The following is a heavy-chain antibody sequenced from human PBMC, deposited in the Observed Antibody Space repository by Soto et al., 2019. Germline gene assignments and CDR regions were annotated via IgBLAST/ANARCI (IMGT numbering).Heavy chain of an antibody. Sequence: QVQLVQSGAEVKKPGSSVKVSCKASGGTFSSYAISWVRQAPGQGLEWMGGIIPIFGTANYAQKFQGRVTITADEFTSSAYMELSSLRSEDTAVYYCASRGPDSSEAGAYYYYYGMDVWGQGTTVTVSS. CDR3: ASRGPDSSEAGAYYYYYGMDV. D-gene: IGHD6-19*01. CDR1: GGTFSSYA. CDR2: IIPIFGTA. V-gene: IGHV1-69*01. J-gene: IGHJ6*02.